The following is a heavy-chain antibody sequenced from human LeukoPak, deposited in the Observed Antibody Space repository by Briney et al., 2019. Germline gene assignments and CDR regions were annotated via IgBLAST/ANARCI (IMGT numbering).Heavy chain of an antibody. CDR1: GGSISSYY. CDR2: IYYSGST. CDR3: ARVRSGYFLDY. V-gene: IGHV4-59*08. J-gene: IGHJ4*02. D-gene: IGHD3-22*01. Sequence: SETLSLTCTVSGGSISSYYWSWIRQPPGKGLEWIGYIYYSGSTKYNPSLKSRVSISIDTSKNQFSLKLNSLTAADTAVYYCARVRSGYFLDYWGQGTLVTVSS.